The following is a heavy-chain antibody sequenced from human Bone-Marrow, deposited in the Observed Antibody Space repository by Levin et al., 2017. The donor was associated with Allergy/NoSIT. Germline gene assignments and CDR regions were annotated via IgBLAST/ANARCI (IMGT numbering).Heavy chain of an antibody. CDR1: GFTFSSYS. CDR2: ISSSRSYI. J-gene: IGHJ5*02. D-gene: IGHD4-23*01. V-gene: IGHV3-21*01. Sequence: GGSLRLSCAASGFTFSSYSMNWVRQAPGKGLEWISSISSSRSYIFYADSVKGRFTISRDNAKNSLYLQMNSLRAEDTAVYFCARDSSVVNGIQDWFDPWGQGTLVTVSS. CDR3: ARDSSVVNGIQDWFDP.